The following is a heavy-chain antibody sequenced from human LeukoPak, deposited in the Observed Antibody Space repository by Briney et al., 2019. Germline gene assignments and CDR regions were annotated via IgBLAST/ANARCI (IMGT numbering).Heavy chain of an antibody. CDR2: ISFDGSDK. V-gene: IGHV3-30*04. CDR1: GFTFSSYA. J-gene: IGHJ4*02. Sequence: PGGSLRLSCAASGFTFSSYATHWVRQAPGKGLEWVAVISFDGSDKYYADSVKGRFTISRDSSKNTLYLQMNSLRAEDTAMYYCARGDDSGYYDYFDYWGQGALVTVSS. CDR3: ARGDDSGYYDYFDY. D-gene: IGHD3-22*01.